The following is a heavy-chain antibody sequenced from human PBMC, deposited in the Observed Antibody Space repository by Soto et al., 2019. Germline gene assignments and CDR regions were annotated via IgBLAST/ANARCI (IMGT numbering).Heavy chain of an antibody. V-gene: IGHV4-31*11. Sequence: SETLSLTCGVSGDTISTGGYSWAWIRQPPGKALEWIGHTYYSGSTYYNPSLKSRVTISLDTSKNQFSLKLSSVTAADTAVYYCARDNGDGWFDPWGQGTLVTVSS. J-gene: IGHJ5*02. CDR2: TYYSGST. CDR1: GDTISTGGYS. CDR3: ARDNGDGWFDP. D-gene: IGHD2-8*01.